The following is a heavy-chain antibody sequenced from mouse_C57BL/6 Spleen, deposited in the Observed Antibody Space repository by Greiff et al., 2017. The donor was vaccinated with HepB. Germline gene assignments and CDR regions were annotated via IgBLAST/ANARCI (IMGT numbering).Heavy chain of an antibody. Sequence: QVTLKESGAELVRPGASVKLSCKASGYTFTDYYINWVKQRPGQGLEWIARIYPGSGNTYYNEKFKGKATLTAEKSSSTAYMQLSSLTSEDSAVYFCARFDYDDGAMDYWGQGTSVTVSS. CDR2: IYPGSGNT. J-gene: IGHJ4*01. V-gene: IGHV1-76*01. CDR3: ARFDYDDGAMDY. CDR1: GYTFTDYY. D-gene: IGHD2-4*01.